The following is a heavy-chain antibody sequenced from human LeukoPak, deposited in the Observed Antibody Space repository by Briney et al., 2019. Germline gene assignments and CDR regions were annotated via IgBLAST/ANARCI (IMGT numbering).Heavy chain of an antibody. CDR3: ARDIDLGGYSGPRPFDY. CDR2: INPNSGGT. CDR1: GYTFTGYY. D-gene: IGHD5-12*01. V-gene: IGHV1-2*02. J-gene: IGHJ4*02. Sequence: GASVKVSCKASGYTFTGYYMHWVRQAPGQGLEWMGWINPNSGGTNYAQKFQGRVTMTTDTSTSTAYMELRSLRSDDTAVYYCARDIDLGGYSGPRPFDYWGQGTLVTVSS.